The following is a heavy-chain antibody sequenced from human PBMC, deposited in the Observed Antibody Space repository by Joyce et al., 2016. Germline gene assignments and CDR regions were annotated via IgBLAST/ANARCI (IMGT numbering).Heavy chain of an antibody. J-gene: IGHJ6*02. D-gene: IGHD3-3*02. V-gene: IGHV1-69*01. CDR3: AREGAFLRGGAYGMDV. Sequence: QVQLVQSGAEVTKPGSSVKVSCKASGGTFSSHAISWVRQAPGQGLEWVGGIIPIVGKTNEAQKFQGRVTITADESTSTAYMVRSSLRAEDRAVDYCAREGAFLRGGAYGMDVWGQGTTVTVSS. CDR1: GGTFSSHA. CDR2: IIPIVGKT.